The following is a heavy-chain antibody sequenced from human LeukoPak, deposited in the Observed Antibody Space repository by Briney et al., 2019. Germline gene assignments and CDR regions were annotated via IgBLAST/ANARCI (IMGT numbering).Heavy chain of an antibody. V-gene: IGHV3-30*18. D-gene: IGHD3-22*01. CDR2: ISNDGSEK. Sequence: QTGGSLRLSCAASGFTFSKNGMHWVRQAPGKGLEWVAVISNDGSEKNYGDSVKGRLTISRDNPKNTLYLQMNSLRPEDTAVYYCAKSTYRSGFDPDYWGQGTLVTVSS. CDR1: GFTFSKNG. CDR3: AKSTYRSGFDPDY. J-gene: IGHJ4*02.